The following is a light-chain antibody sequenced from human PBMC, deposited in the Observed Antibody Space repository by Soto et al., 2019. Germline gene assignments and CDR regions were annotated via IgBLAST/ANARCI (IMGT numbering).Light chain of an antibody. V-gene: IGLV2-11*01. CDR1: SSDVGGSKF. Sequence: QSALTQPRSVSGSPGQSVTISCNGSSSDVGGSKFVSWYQQHPVKAPKLVMYDVTKRPSGVPDRFSGSKSGNTASLTISGLQADDEADYYCCSYAGNSLWVFGGGTKLTVL. J-gene: IGLJ3*02. CDR2: DVT. CDR3: CSYAGNSLWV.